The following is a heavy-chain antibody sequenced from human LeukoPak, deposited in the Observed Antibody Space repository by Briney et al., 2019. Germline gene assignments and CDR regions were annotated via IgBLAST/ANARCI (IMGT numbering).Heavy chain of an antibody. J-gene: IGHJ4*02. Sequence: GGSLRLSCSVSGFGFSTYWMTWVRQAPGKGLEWVANINQDGSEKYYVDSVKGRFTISRDNAENSLYLQMNSLRAEDTAFYYCAKAELGVDTFFDYWGQGTLVTVSS. D-gene: IGHD3-3*01. V-gene: IGHV3-7*03. CDR3: AKAELGVDTFFDY. CDR1: GFGFSTYW. CDR2: INQDGSEK.